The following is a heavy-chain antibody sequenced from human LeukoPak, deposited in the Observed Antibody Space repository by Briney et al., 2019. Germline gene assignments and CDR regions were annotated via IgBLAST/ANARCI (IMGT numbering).Heavy chain of an antibody. V-gene: IGHV3-23*01. Sequence: GGSLRLSCAASGFTFSSYAMSWVRQAPGKGLEWVSAISGSGGSTYYADSVKGRFTISRDNSENTLYLQMNSLRAEDTAVYYCAGEPYSSGWYFSYYFDYWGQGTLVTVSS. J-gene: IGHJ4*02. CDR2: ISGSGGST. CDR1: GFTFSSYA. CDR3: AGEPYSSGWYFSYYFDY. D-gene: IGHD6-19*01.